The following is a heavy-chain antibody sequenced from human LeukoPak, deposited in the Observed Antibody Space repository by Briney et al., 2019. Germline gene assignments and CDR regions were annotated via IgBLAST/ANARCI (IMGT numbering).Heavy chain of an antibody. CDR2: ISGSGGST. V-gene: IGHV3-23*01. CDR3: AKDQFDILTGSYYYGMDV. Sequence: GGSLRLSCAASGFTFSSYAMSWVRKAPGKGLEWVSAISGSGGSTYYADSVKGRFTISRDNSKNTLYLQMNSLRAEDTAVYYCAKDQFDILTGSYYYGMDVWGQGTTVTVSS. D-gene: IGHD3-9*01. J-gene: IGHJ6*02. CDR1: GFTFSSYA.